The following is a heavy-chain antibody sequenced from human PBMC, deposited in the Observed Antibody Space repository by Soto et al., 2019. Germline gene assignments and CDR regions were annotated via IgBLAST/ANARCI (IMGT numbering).Heavy chain of an antibody. CDR1: GFTFSIYG. CDR3: WKSPGYDSRGYYSNVDY. V-gene: IGHV3-23*01. J-gene: IGHJ4*02. D-gene: IGHD3-22*01. CDR2: ISTSGGST. Sequence: GGSQSLSCAAAGFTFSIYGMSWVRQAPGKGLVWVSAISTSGGSTYYADSVKGRFTISRDNSKNTLYLQMNSLRAEDTAVYYCWKSPGYDSRGYYSNVDYWGQGTLVTVSS.